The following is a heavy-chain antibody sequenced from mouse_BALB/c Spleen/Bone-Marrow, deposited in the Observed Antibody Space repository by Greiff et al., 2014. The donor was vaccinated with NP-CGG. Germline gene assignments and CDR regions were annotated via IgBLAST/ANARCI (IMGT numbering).Heavy chain of an antibody. CDR3: ARTNMDTTLYYYALDY. D-gene: IGHD2-1*01. J-gene: IGHJ4*01. CDR1: GYTFTDYN. V-gene: IGHV1-18*01. Sequence: VQLQQSGPELVRPGASVKISCKASGYTFTDYNMDWVKQSHGKSLEWIGYINPNNGGTIYNQKFKGKATLTVDKSSSTAYMELRSLTSEDSAVYYCARTNMDTTLYYYALDYWGQGTSVTVSS. CDR2: INPNNGGT.